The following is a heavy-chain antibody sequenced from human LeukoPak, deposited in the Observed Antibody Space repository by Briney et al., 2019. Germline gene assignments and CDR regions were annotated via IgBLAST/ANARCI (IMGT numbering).Heavy chain of an antibody. CDR2: ISSSSRTI. Sequence: GSLRLSCAASGFTFSTYSMNWVRQAPGKGLECVSYISSSSRTIYYADSVKGRFTISRDNAKNSLYLQMNSLRAEDTAVYYCAREDYFDNWGQGTLVTVSS. J-gene: IGHJ4*02. CDR3: AREDYFDN. V-gene: IGHV3-48*01. CDR1: GFTFSTYS.